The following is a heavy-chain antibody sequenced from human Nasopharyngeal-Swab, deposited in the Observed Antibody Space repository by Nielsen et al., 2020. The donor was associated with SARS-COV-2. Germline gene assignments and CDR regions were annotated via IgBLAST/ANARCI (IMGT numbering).Heavy chain of an antibody. D-gene: IGHD2-2*01. J-gene: IGHJ6*03. V-gene: IGHV1-69*13. CDR3: ARGFIQLLHPYYYYYMDV. CDR1: GGPFSSYA. Sequence: SVKVSCKASGGPFSSYAISWVRQAPGQGLEWMGGIIPIFGTANYAQKFQGRVTITADESTSTAYMELSSLRSEDTAVYYCARGFIQLLHPYYYYYMDVWGKGTTVTVSS. CDR2: IIPIFGTA.